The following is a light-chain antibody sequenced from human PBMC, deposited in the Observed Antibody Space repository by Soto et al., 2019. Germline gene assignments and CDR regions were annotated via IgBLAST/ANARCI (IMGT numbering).Light chain of an antibody. V-gene: IGKV1-5*03. CDR1: QSISSW. Sequence: DIQMTQSPSTLSASVVDRVTITCRASQSISSWLAWYQQKPGKAPKLLIYKASSLERGVPSRFSGSGSGTEFTLTISSLQPEDIATYYCQQYDNGLITFGQGTRLEIK. CDR2: KAS. CDR3: QQYDNGLIT. J-gene: IGKJ5*01.